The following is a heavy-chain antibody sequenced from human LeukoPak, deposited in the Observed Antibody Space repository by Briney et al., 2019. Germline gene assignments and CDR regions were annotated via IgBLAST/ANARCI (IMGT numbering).Heavy chain of an antibody. D-gene: IGHD3-3*01. Sequence: PSETLSLTCAVYGGSFSGYYWSWIRQPPGKGLEWIGEINHSGSTNYNPSLKSRVTISVDTSKHQFSLKLSSVTAADTAVYYCASYDFWSGYYTCWGQGTLVTVSS. CDR1: GGSFSGYY. V-gene: IGHV4-34*01. CDR3: ASYDFWSGYYTC. CDR2: INHSGST. J-gene: IGHJ4*02.